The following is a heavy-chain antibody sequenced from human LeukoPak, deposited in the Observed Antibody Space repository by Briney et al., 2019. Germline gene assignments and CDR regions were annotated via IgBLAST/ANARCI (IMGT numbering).Heavy chain of an antibody. CDR1: GIAVRPNY. CDR3: ARGLLGHCSSISCYPGAFDN. CDR2: IYAGGNT. J-gene: IGHJ3*02. D-gene: IGHD2-2*01. V-gene: IGHV3-66*02. Sequence: PGGSLRLSCAASGIAVRPNYISWVRQAPGKGLEWVSVIYAGGNTYYADSVKGRFTISRDNSKNTVYLQMNSLRSEDTAVYYCARGLLGHCSSISCYPGAFDNWGQGTMVSVSS.